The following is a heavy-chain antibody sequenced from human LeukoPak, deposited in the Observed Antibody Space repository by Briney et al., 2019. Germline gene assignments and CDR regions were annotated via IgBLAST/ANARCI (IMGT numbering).Heavy chain of an antibody. J-gene: IGHJ6*02. V-gene: IGHV1-69*01. Sequence: SVKVSCKASGGTSISYSISWVRQAPGQGLEWMGGIIPIFDTADYAQKFQGRVTITADESTSTAYMELSSLRSEDTAVFYCARISLGAIWGYYYGMDVWGQGTTVTVSS. D-gene: IGHD1-26*01. CDR1: GGTSISYS. CDR2: IIPIFDTA. CDR3: ARISLGAIWGYYYGMDV.